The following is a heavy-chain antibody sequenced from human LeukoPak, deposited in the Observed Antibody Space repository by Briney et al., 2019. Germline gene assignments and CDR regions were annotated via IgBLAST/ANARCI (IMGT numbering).Heavy chain of an antibody. CDR3: AKSRYSSSWYYFDY. CDR1: GFTFSSYG. V-gene: IGHV3-33*06. J-gene: IGHJ4*02. Sequence: HPGGSLRLSCAASGFTFSSYGMHWVRQAPGKGLEWVAVIWYDGSNKYYADSVKGRFTISRDNSKNTLYLQMNSLRAEDTAVYYCAKSRYSSSWYYFDYWGQGTLVTASS. CDR2: IWYDGSNK. D-gene: IGHD6-13*01.